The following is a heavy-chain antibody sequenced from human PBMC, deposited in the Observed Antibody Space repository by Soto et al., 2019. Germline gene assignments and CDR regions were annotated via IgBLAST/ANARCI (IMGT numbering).Heavy chain of an antibody. CDR1: GMGFTTHW. CDR3: AKSVVDPRWRVRLSYFAY. Sequence: LRLSGGPSGMGFTTHWMRWHWMAPGKGLEWVSGISDDATVTDYIDSVRGRFTISRDNTKSMLFLQMDSLRTEDTAVYFCAKSVVDPRWRVRLSYFAYLVQGTPVTGSS. CDR2: ISDDATVT. J-gene: IGHJ4*02. V-gene: IGHV3-23*01. D-gene: IGHD6-19*01.